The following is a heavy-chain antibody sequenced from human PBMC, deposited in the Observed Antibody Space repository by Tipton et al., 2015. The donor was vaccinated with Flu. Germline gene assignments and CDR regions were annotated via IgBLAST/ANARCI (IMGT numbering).Heavy chain of an antibody. V-gene: IGHV3-7*03. J-gene: IGHJ4*02. CDR2: INQDGSVK. D-gene: IGHD4-23*01. CDR3: ARAIGGSASF. CDR1: GFTFSTYW. Sequence: SLRLSCAASGFTFSTYWMTWVRQAPGKGLEWVANINQDGSVKYYVDSVKGRFTISRDNAKNSLYLQMNSLRADDTAVYYCARAIGGSASFWGQGTLVTVSS.